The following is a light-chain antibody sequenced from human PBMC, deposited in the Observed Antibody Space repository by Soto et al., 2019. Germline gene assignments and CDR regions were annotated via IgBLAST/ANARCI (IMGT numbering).Light chain of an antibody. Sequence: QSVLTQPPSVSGAPGQRVTISCTGSSSNIGAGYDVHWYQHLPGTAPKFLIYGNTNRPSGVPDRFSGSKSGTSASLAITGLQVEDEADYYCSSYTTSTTRIIFGGGTKLTVL. CDR2: GNT. V-gene: IGLV1-40*01. CDR1: SSNIGAGYD. CDR3: SSYTTSTTRII. J-gene: IGLJ2*01.